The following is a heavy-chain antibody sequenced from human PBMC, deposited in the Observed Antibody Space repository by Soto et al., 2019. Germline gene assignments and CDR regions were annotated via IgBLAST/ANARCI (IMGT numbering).Heavy chain of an antibody. CDR2: INSDGSST. CDR3: AKSGDTGNMITFGGVEVPNIDY. CDR1: GFTSSSYW. J-gene: IGHJ4*02. D-gene: IGHD3-16*01. Sequence: PGGSLRLSCAASGFTSSSYWMHWVRQAPGKGLVWVSHINSDGSSTTYADSLKGRFTISRDNAKDTLYLQMNSLRSEDTAVYYCAKSGDTGNMITFGGVEVPNIDYWGQGILVTVSS. V-gene: IGHV3-74*01.